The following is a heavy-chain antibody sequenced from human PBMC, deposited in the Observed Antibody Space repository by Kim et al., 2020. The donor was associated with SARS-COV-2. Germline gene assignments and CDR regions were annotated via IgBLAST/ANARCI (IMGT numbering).Heavy chain of an antibody. V-gene: IGHV4-34*01. CDR1: GESFSGYY. CDR3: ARDKSRDFHAAFQH. CDR2: INHRGST. J-gene: IGHJ1*01. D-gene: IGHD3-3*01. Sequence: SETLSLTCAVYGESFSGYYWSWIRQPPGKGLEWIGEINHRGSTRYSPSLKSRVTISVDTSKNQFSLKLNSVTAADTAVYYCARDKSRDFHAAFQHWGQGTLVTVSP.